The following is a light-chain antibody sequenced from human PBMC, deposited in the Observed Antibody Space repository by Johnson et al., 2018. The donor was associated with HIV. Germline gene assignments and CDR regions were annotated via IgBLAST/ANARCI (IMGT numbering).Light chain of an antibody. V-gene: IGLV1-51*02. Sequence: QSVLTQPPSVSAAPGQKVTISCSGSSSNIGNNYVSWYQQLPGTAPKLLIYENNKLPSGIPDQFSGSKSGTSATLGITGLQTGDEADYYCGTWDSSLSAYVFGTGTKVTVL. CDR1: SSNIGNNY. J-gene: IGLJ1*01. CDR2: ENN. CDR3: GTWDSSLSAYV.